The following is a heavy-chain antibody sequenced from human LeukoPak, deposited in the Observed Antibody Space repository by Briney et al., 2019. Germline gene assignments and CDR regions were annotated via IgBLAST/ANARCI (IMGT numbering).Heavy chain of an antibody. D-gene: IGHD3-10*01. V-gene: IGHV4-30-4*01. CDR1: GGSISSGDYY. Sequence: PSQTLSLTCTVSGGSISSGDYYWSWIRQPPGKGLEWIGYISYSRSTYYNPSLKSRITIAMDTSQNQFSLRLSSVTAADTAVYYCARDSRLYGSGSYYSFDYWGQGTLVTVSS. CDR3: ARDSRLYGSGSYYSFDY. CDR2: ISYSRST. J-gene: IGHJ4*02.